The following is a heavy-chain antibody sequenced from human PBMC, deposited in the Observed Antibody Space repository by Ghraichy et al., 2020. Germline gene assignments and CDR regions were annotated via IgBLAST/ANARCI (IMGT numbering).Heavy chain of an antibody. J-gene: IGHJ5*02. V-gene: IGHV3-53*01. D-gene: IGHD1-1*01. CDR3: ARASRGWFDP. Sequence: GESLNISCAASGFTVSSNYMSWVRQAPGMGLEWVSVIYSGDKIYYADSVKGRFTISRDNSKNTLYLQMNSLTVEDTAVYYCARASRGWFDPWGQGTLVTVSS. CDR2: IYSGDKI. CDR1: GFTVSSNY.